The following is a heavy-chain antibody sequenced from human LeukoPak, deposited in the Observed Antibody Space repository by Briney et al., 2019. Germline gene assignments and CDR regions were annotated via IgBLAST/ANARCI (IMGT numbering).Heavy chain of an antibody. CDR2: INTNTGNP. V-gene: IGHV7-4-1*02. CDR1: GYTFTGYY. J-gene: IGHJ4*02. Sequence: ASVKVSCKASGYTFTGYYMHWVRQAPGQGLEWMGWINTNTGNPTYAQGFTGRFVFSLDTSVSTAYLQISSLKAEDTAVYYCAREMGAVAGTLLAYWGQGTLVTVSS. D-gene: IGHD6-19*01. CDR3: AREMGAVAGTLLAY.